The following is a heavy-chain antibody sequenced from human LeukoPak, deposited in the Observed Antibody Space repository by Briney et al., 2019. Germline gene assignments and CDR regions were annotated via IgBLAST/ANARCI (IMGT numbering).Heavy chain of an antibody. CDR1: GGSFSGYY. CDR2: INHSGST. CDR3: ARGLGYYDSSGYCRPRHAFDI. J-gene: IGHJ3*02. Sequence: PSETLSLTCAVYGGSFSGYYWSWIRQPPGKGLEWIGEINHSGSTNYNPSLKSRVTISVDTSKNQFSLKLSSVTAADTAVYYCARGLGYYDSSGYCRPRHAFDIWGQGTMVTVSS. D-gene: IGHD3-22*01. V-gene: IGHV4-34*01.